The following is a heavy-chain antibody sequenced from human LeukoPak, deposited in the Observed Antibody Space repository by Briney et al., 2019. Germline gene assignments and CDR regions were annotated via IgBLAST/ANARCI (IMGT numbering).Heavy chain of an antibody. J-gene: IGHJ4*02. Sequence: SETLSLTCTVSGGSISSYYWSWIRQPPGRGLEWIGYIYYSGSTNCNPSLKSRVTISVDTSKNQFSLKLSSVTAADTAVYYCARDRSVYGDYAIDYWGQGTLVTVSS. CDR1: GGSISSYY. D-gene: IGHD4-17*01. CDR3: ARDRSVYGDYAIDY. V-gene: IGHV4-59*01. CDR2: IYYSGST.